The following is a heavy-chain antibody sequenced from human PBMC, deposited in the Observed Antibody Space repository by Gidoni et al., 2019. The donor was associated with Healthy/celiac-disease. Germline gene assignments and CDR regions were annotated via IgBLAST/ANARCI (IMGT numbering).Heavy chain of an antibody. D-gene: IGHD3-16*01. Sequence: QVQLVEAGGGVVQPGRSLRLPCAAPGFHFRSYGMHWVRQAPGKGLGWLAVLCYDGSNKSYAASVKGRFTISRDNSKNTLYLQMNSLRAEDTAVYYCARDLASRHYYYYYGMDVWGQGTTVTVSS. J-gene: IGHJ6*02. CDR1: GFHFRSYG. V-gene: IGHV3-33*01. CDR3: ARDLASRHYYYYYGMDV. CDR2: LCYDGSNK.